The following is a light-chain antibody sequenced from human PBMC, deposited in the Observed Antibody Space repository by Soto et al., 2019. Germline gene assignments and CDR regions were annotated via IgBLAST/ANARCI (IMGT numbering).Light chain of an antibody. CDR1: ASNIGSNI. CDR3: AAWDDSLNGVI. Sequence: QSVLTQAPSASGTPGQRVSISCSGSASNIGSNIVNWYQQVPGTAPKLLIYSDNQRPSGVPDRFSGSKSGTSASLAISGLQSEDEADYYCAAWDDSLNGVIFGGGTKVTVL. CDR2: SDN. V-gene: IGLV1-44*01. J-gene: IGLJ2*01.